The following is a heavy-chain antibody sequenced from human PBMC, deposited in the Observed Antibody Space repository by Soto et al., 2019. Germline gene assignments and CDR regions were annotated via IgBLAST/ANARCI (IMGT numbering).Heavy chain of an antibody. Sequence: SETLSLTCAVYGGSFSGYYWSWIRQPPGKGLEWIGEINHSGGTNYNPSLKSRVTISVDTSKNQFSLKLSSVTAADTAVYYCARGTPGCSGGSCYHDNFDYWGQGTLVTVSS. J-gene: IGHJ4*02. CDR1: GGSFSGYY. CDR3: ARGTPGCSGGSCYHDNFDY. D-gene: IGHD2-15*01. CDR2: INHSGGT. V-gene: IGHV4-34*01.